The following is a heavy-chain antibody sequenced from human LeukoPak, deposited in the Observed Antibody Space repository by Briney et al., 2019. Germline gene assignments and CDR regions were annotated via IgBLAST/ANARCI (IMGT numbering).Heavy chain of an antibody. J-gene: IGHJ4*02. CDR1: GFTFSNAW. CDR2: IKSKTDGGTT. V-gene: IGHV3-15*01. CDR3: TTDWGIAAARAHFDY. Sequence: TGGSLRLSCAASGFTFSNAWMSWVRQAPGKGLEWVGRIKSKTDGGTTQHAAPEQRRFTISRDDSKKTLYLQMNSLKTEDTAVYYCTTDWGIAAARAHFDYWGQGTLVTVSS. D-gene: IGHD6-13*01.